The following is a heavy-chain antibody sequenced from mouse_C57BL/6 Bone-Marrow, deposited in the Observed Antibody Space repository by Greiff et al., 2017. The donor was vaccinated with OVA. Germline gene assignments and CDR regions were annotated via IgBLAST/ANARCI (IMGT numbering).Heavy chain of an antibody. CDR3: ARGGYCGSSSYAMDY. Sequence: QVQLQQPGAELVMPGASVKLSCKASGYTFTSYWMHWVKQRPGQGLEWIGEIDPSDSYTNYNQKFKGKSTLTVDKSSSTAYMQLSSLTSEDSAVYYCARGGYCGSSSYAMDYWGQGTSVTVSS. CDR2: IDPSDSYT. J-gene: IGHJ4*01. D-gene: IGHD1-1*01. V-gene: IGHV1-69*01. CDR1: GYTFTSYW.